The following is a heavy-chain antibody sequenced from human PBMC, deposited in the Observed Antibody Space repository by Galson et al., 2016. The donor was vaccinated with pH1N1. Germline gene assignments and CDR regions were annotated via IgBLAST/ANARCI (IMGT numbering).Heavy chain of an antibody. CDR1: GYTFTNYG. Sequence: SVKVSCKASGYTFTNYGITWVRQAPGQGLEWMAWMSAYNGNTNYAQKFQGRVTMATDTSTNTAYMELRNLTSDDTAVYSFARDVRISLWLPDFWGQGTLVTVSS. CDR2: MSAYNGNT. J-gene: IGHJ4*02. V-gene: IGHV1-18*01. CDR3: ARDVRISLWLPDF. D-gene: IGHD5-18*01.